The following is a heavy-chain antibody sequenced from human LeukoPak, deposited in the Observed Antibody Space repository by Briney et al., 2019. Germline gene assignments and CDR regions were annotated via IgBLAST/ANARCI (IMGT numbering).Heavy chain of an antibody. CDR3: ASTNCSSARCSGANWFGP. D-gene: IGHD2-2*01. J-gene: IGHJ5*02. CDR1: GGSISSGDYY. CDR2: IYYSGST. V-gene: IGHV4-30-4*08. Sequence: SETLSLTCTVSGGSISSGDYYWSWIRQPPGKGLEWIGYIYYSGSTFHYNPSLKSRITISIDTSKNQFTLRLSSVTAADTAVYYCASTNCSSARCSGANWFGPWGQGTLLTVSS.